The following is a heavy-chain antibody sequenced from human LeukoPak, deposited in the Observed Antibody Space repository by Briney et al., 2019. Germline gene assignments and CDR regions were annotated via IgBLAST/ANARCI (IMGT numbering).Heavy chain of an antibody. CDR2: IHYSGST. CDR3: TRGRRWLTDY. CDR1: GGSISGYY. D-gene: IGHD3-9*01. J-gene: IGHJ4*02. Sequence: SETLSLTCTVSGGSISGYYWSWIRQPPGKGLEWVGNIHYSGSTTYNPALRRRRTISVDTSKDHFSLKLSSVTAADTAVYLCTRGRRWLTDYWGQGTLITVSS. V-gene: IGHV4-59*08.